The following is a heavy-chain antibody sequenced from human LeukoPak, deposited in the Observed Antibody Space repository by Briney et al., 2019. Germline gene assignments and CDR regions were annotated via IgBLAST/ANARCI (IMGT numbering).Heavy chain of an antibody. CDR2: TGNKANSYTT. J-gene: IGHJ4*02. CDR3: ARGHYYDSRDDY. V-gene: IGHV3-72*01. D-gene: IGHD3-22*01. CDR1: GFTFSDHY. Sequence: GGSLRLSCAASGFTFSDHYMDWVRQAPGKGLEWVGRTGNKANSYTTEYAASVKGRFTISRDDSKNSLYLQMNSLRAEDTAVYYCARGHYYDSRDDYWGQGTLVTVSS.